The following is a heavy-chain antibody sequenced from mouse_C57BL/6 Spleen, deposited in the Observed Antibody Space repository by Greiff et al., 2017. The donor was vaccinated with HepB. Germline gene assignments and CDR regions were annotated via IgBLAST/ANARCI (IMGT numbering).Heavy chain of an antibody. Sequence: EVQLQQSGPELVKPGASVKMSCKASGYTFTDYNMHWVKQSHGKSLEWIGYINPNNGGTSYNQKFKGKATLTVNKSSSTAYMELRSLTSEDSAVYYCAFCYDGYYRGYAMDYWGQGTSVTVSS. CDR2: INPNNGGT. J-gene: IGHJ4*01. D-gene: IGHD2-3*01. V-gene: IGHV1-22*01. CDR1: GYTFTDYN. CDR3: AFCYDGYYRGYAMDY.